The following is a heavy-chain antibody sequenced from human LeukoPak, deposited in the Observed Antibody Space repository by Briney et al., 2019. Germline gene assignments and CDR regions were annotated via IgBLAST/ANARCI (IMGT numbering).Heavy chain of an antibody. Sequence: GGSLRLSCSASGFTFSNYAMHWVRQAPGKGLEWVSVIYSGGSTYYADSVKGRFTISRDNSKNTLYLQMNSLRAEDTAVYYCARVQRDIVLMVYADNWFDPWGQGTLVTVSS. CDR2: IYSGGST. CDR3: ARVQRDIVLMVYADNWFDP. CDR1: GFTFSNYA. V-gene: IGHV3-66*01. J-gene: IGHJ5*02. D-gene: IGHD2-8*01.